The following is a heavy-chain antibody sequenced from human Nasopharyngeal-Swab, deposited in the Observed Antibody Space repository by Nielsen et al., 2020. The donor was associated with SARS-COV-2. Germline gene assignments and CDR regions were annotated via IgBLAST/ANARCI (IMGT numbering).Heavy chain of an antibody. Sequence: IRQPPGKGLEWVGRIKSKTDGGTTDYAATVKGRFTISRDDSKNTLYLQMNSLKTEDTAVYYCTTEIVVVPAAIHYSYYGMDVWGQGTTVTVSS. V-gene: IGHV3-15*01. J-gene: IGHJ6*02. CDR2: IKSKTDGGTT. CDR3: TTEIVVVPAAIHYSYYGMDV. D-gene: IGHD2-2*02.